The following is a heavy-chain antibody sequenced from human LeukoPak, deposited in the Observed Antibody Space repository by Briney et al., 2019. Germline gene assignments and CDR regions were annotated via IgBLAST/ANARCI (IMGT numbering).Heavy chain of an antibody. Sequence: GGSLRLSCAASGFTFSGYSMNWVRQAPGKGLEWVSYISSPSSTIYYADSVKGRFTISRDNAENSLYLQMNSLRAEDTAVYYCTRVFLKSYSDAFDIWGQGTMVTVSS. D-gene: IGHD1-26*01. CDR2: ISSPSSTI. CDR1: GFTFSGYS. V-gene: IGHV3-48*01. CDR3: TRVFLKSYSDAFDI. J-gene: IGHJ3*02.